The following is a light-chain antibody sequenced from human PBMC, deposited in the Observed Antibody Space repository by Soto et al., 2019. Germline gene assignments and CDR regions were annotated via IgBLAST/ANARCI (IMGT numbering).Light chain of an antibody. J-gene: IGLJ1*01. V-gene: IGLV2-8*01. Sequence: ALTQPPSASGSPGQSLTISCTGTSSDVGFYNFVSWYQQRPGKAPKLVIYEVTKRPSGVPDRFSGSKSGSTASLTVSGLQADDEADYYCASYAGTRLFVFGSGTKVTVL. CDR1: SSDVGFYNF. CDR2: EVT. CDR3: ASYAGTRLFV.